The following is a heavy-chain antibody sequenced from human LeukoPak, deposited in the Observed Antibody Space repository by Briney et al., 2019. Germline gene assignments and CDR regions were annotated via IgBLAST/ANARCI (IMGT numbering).Heavy chain of an antibody. D-gene: IGHD3-22*01. Sequence: GGSLRLSCAASGFTFTSYGMHWVRQAPGKGLEWVAVIWYDGIDKYYADSVKGRFTISRDNAKNSLYLQMNSLRAEDTAVYYCARVYYYDSSGYNLPYWGQGTLVTVSS. V-gene: IGHV3-33*01. J-gene: IGHJ4*02. CDR2: IWYDGIDK. CDR1: GFTFTSYG. CDR3: ARVYYYDSSGYNLPY.